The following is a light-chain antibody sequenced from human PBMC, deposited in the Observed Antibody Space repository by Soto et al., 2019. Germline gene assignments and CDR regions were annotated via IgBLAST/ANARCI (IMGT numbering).Light chain of an antibody. J-gene: IGKJ5*01. CDR1: QTVSSY. CDR2: GAS. CDR3: KQYGTSPIT. Sequence: NVLTPSPGTLSLFPGERATLSCRASQTVSSYLTWYQQRPGQAPRLLISGASRRATGIPDRFSGSGSGTDFTLTISRLEPEDFALYYCKQYGTSPITFGQGTRLEIK. V-gene: IGKV3-20*01.